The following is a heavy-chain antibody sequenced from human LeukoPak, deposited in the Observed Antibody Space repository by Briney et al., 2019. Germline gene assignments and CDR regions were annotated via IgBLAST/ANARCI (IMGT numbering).Heavy chain of an antibody. Sequence: RGSLRLSCAASGFTFSNAWMSWVRPAPGKGLEWGGRIKSKTDGGTTDYAAPVKGRFTISRDDSKSTLYLQMNSLKTEDTAVYYCTTTYLARRAAAGKTPYFDYWGQGTLVTVS. CDR1: GFTFSNAW. CDR3: TTTYLARRAAAGKTPYFDY. CDR2: IKSKTDGGTT. J-gene: IGHJ4*02. D-gene: IGHD6-13*01. V-gene: IGHV3-15*01.